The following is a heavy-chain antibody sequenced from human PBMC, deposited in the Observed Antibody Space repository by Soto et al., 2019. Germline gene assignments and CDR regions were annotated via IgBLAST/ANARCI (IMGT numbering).Heavy chain of an antibody. CDR2: IYYSGST. J-gene: IGHJ4*02. V-gene: IGHV4-59*01. CDR1: GGSISSYY. Sequence: QVQLQESGPGLVKPSETLSLTCTVSGGSISSYYWSWIRQPPGKGLEWIGYIYYSGSTNYNPSLKSRVTISVDTSKNQFSLKLSSVTAADTAVYYCGRTLDYWGQGTLVTVSS. CDR3: GRTLDY.